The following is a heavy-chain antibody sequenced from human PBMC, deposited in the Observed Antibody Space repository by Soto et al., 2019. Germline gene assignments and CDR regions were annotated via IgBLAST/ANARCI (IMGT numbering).Heavy chain of an antibody. CDR3: ARPGYCGGDCLSDGALDY. CDR2: IYPGDSDT. CDR1: GYSFTSYW. Sequence: GESLKISCKGSGYSFTSYWIGWVRQMPGKGLEWMGIIYPGDSDTRYSPSFQGQVTISADKSISTAYLQWSSLKASDTAMYYCARPGYCGGDCLSDGALDYWGQGTLVTVSS. V-gene: IGHV5-51*01. J-gene: IGHJ4*02. D-gene: IGHD2-21*02.